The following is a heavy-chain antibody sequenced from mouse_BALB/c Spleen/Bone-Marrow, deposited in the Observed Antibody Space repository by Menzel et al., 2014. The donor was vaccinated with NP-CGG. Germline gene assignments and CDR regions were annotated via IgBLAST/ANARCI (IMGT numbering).Heavy chain of an antibody. J-gene: IGHJ3*01. D-gene: IGHD2-4*01. CDR3: ARHAYYDQTEVSFVY. CDR1: GFTFNNYG. Sequence: EVHLVESGGGLVKSGGFLKLSCAASGFTFNNYGMSWVRQTPEKRLEWVATISGGGSYTFYPDSVKGRFTISRDNAKNDLYLQRSSLRSEDTALYYCARHAYYDQTEVSFVYWGQGTLVTVSA. CDR2: ISGGGSYT. V-gene: IGHV5-9-2*01.